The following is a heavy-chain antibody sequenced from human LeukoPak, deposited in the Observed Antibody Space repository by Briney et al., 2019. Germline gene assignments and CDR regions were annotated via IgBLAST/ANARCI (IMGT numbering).Heavy chain of an antibody. J-gene: IGHJ4*02. CDR3: ARQGYSGWLDY. CDR1: GGSISSYY. D-gene: IGHD6-19*01. V-gene: IGHV4-39*01. CDR2: IYYSGST. Sequence: SETLSLTCTVSGGSISSYYWGWIRQPPGKGLEWIGSIYYSGSTYYNPSLKSRVTISVDTSNNQFSLKLSSVTAADTAVYYCARQGYSGWLDYWGQGTLVTVSS.